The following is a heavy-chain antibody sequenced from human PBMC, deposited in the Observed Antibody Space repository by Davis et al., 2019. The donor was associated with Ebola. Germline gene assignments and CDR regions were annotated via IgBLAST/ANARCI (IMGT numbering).Heavy chain of an antibody. D-gene: IGHD3-10*01. CDR3: ARDGGDSGIRFDS. CDR1: GFAFTGYW. V-gene: IGHV3-7*01. J-gene: IGHJ4*02. Sequence: PGGSLRLSCAASGFAFTGYWMGWVRQAPGTGLEWVANINQYGNERYYVDSVKGRFTISRDSAKNSLFLHMNNLGAEDTAVYYCARDGGDSGIRFDSWGQGTLVTVSS. CDR2: INQYGNER.